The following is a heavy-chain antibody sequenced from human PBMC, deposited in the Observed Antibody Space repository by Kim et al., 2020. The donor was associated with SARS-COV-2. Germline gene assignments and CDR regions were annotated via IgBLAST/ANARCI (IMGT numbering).Heavy chain of an antibody. V-gene: IGHV3-23*01. Sequence: VKGRFTISRDNSKNTLYLQMNSLRAEDTAVYYCAKTLYYYDSSGIHAFDIWGQGTMVTVSS. CDR3: AKTLYYYDSSGIHAFDI. J-gene: IGHJ3*02. D-gene: IGHD3-22*01.